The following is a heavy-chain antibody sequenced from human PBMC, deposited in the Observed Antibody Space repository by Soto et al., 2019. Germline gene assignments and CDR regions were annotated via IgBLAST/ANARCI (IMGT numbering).Heavy chain of an antibody. Sequence: QVQLVESGGGVVQPGRSLRLSCAASGFTVSSYVMHWVRQAPGTGLEWVAVIWYDGSNKYYADSVKGRFTISRDNSKNTLDRQMNSLRAEDTAVYYCARGLSPVAGTYYFDYWGQGTLVTVSS. J-gene: IGHJ4*02. CDR3: ARGLSPVAGTYYFDY. V-gene: IGHV3-33*01. CDR1: GFTVSSYV. CDR2: IWYDGSNK. D-gene: IGHD6-19*01.